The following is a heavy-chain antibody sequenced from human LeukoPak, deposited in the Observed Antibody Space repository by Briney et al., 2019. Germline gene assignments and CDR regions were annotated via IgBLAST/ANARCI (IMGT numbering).Heavy chain of an antibody. J-gene: IGHJ4*02. D-gene: IGHD6-19*01. Sequence: GGSLRLSCAASGFTFSSYAMSWVRQAPGKGLEWVSAISGSGGSTYYADSVKGRFTISRDNSRNTLYLQMNSLRAEDTAVYYCAKDHGVAVTGMYYWGQGTLVTVSS. CDR3: AKDHGVAVTGMYY. V-gene: IGHV3-23*01. CDR1: GFTFSSYA. CDR2: ISGSGGST.